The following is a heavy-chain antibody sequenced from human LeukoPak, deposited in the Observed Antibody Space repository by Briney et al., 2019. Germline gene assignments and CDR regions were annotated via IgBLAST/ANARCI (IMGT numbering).Heavy chain of an antibody. D-gene: IGHD3-10*01. J-gene: IGHJ4*02. V-gene: IGHV1-69*13. CDR1: GGTFSSYA. CDR3: ARDAYGSGSCHPDY. CDR2: IIPIFGTA. Sequence: ASVKVSCKASGGTFSSYAISWVRQAPGQGLEWMGGIIPIFGTANYAQKFQGRVTITADESTSTAYMELSSLRSEDTAVYYCARDAYGSGSCHPDYWGQGTLVTVSS.